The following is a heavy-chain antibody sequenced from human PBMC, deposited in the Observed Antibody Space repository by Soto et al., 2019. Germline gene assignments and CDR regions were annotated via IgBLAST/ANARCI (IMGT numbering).Heavy chain of an antibody. Sequence: GGSLRLSCVVSGFSLSSYAFHWVRQAPGKGLEWVAFMSHDGSKEQYRDSVKGRFSISRDNFKSKSYMQMTNLRREDTATYYCASESDYSRGNSSYGLDVWGQATTVASP. CDR1: GFSLSSYA. CDR3: ASESDYSRGNSSYGLDV. V-gene: IGHV3-30*03. J-gene: IGHJ6*02. D-gene: IGHD4-17*01. CDR2: MSHDGSKE.